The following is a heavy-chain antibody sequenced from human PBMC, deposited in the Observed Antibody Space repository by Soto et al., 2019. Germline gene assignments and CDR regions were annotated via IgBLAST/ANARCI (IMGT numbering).Heavy chain of an antibody. V-gene: IGHV3-49*04. CDR1: GFTFGDYA. J-gene: IGHJ3*02. CDR3: TRGLGYDILTGYSDAFDI. CDR2: IRSKAYGGTT. Sequence: PGGSLRLSCTASGFTFGDYAMSWVRQAPGKGLEWVGFIRSKAYGGTTEYAASVKGRFTISRDDSKSIAYLQMNSLKTEDTAVYYCTRGLGYDILTGYSDAFDIWGQGTMVTVSS. D-gene: IGHD3-9*01.